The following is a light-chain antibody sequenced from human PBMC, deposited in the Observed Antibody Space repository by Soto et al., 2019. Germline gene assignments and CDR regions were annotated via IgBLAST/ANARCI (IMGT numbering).Light chain of an antibody. V-gene: IGKV1-39*01. CDR1: QSIVTY. CDR2: AAS. J-gene: IGKJ2*03. Sequence: DIQMTQSPSSLSASVGDRVTITCRASQSIVTYLNWYLQKPGKAPKLLIYAASNLQSGVPSRFSGTGSGTEFTLTISSLQPEDFATYYCQQYNAYYSFGQGTKVDIK. CDR3: QQYNAYYS.